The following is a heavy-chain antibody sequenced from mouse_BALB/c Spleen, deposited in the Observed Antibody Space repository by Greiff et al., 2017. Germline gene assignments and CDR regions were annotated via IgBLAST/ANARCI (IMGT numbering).Heavy chain of an antibody. D-gene: IGHD2-3*01. CDR1: GYTFTDYE. Sequence: QVQLKESGAELVRPGASVTLSCKASGYTFTDYEMHWVKQTPVHGLEWIGAIDPETGGTAYNQKFKGKATLTADKSSSTAYMELRSLTSEDSAVYYCRWLLFAYWGQGTLVTVSA. J-gene: IGHJ3*01. CDR3: RWLLFAY. CDR2: IDPETGGT. V-gene: IGHV1-15*01.